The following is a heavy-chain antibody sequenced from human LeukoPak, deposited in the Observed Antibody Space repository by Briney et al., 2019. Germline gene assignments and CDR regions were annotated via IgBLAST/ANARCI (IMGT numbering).Heavy chain of an antibody. V-gene: IGHV4-4*07. CDR2: IYTSGST. CDR3: ARTAAGRIYNWFDP. D-gene: IGHD6-13*01. Sequence: SETLSLTCTVSGGSISSYYWSWIRQPAGKGLEWIGRIYTSGSTNYNPSLKSRVTMSVDTSKNQFSLKLSSVTAADTAVYYCARTAAGRIYNWFDPWGQGTLVTVSS. CDR1: GGSISSYY. J-gene: IGHJ5*02.